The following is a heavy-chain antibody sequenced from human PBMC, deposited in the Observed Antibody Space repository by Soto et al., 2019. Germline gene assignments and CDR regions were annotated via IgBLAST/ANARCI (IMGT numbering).Heavy chain of an antibody. Sequence: SVKVSCKASGGTFSSYAISWVRQAPGQGLEWMGGFIPIFGTANYAQKFQGRVTITADESTSTAYMELSSLRSEDTAVYYCARPNCSGGSCYPYYTYGMDFWGQGTMVTVSS. J-gene: IGHJ6*02. CDR3: ARPNCSGGSCYPYYTYGMDF. CDR2: FIPIFGTA. V-gene: IGHV1-69*13. CDR1: GGTFSSYA. D-gene: IGHD2-15*01.